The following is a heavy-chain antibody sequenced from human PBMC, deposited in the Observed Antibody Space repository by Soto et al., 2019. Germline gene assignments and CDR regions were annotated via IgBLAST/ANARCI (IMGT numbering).Heavy chain of an antibody. CDR2: IKQDGSEK. CDR1: GFTFSSDW. Sequence: EVQLVESGGGLVQPGGSLRLSCAASGFTFSSDWMSWVRQAPGKGLEWVANIKQDGSEKYYVDSVKGRFTISRDNAKNSLYLQMNSLRAEDTAVYYFARVENSYYYYYIDVWGKGTTVNGSS. J-gene: IGHJ6*03. D-gene: IGHD1-26*01. V-gene: IGHV3-7*04. CDR3: ARVENSYYYYYIDV.